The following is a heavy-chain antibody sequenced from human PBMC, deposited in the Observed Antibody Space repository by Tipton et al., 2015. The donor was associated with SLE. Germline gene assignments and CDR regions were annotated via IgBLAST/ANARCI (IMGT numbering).Heavy chain of an antibody. D-gene: IGHD4-23*01. CDR3: ARHGGYYFDY. CDR1: GYSISSGYY. Sequence: TLSLTCTVSGYSISSGYYWGWIRQPPGKGLEWIGSIYHSGSTYYNPSLKSRATISVDTSKNQFSLKLSSVTAADTAVYYCARHGGYYFDYWGQGTLVTVSS. CDR2: IYHSGST. V-gene: IGHV4-38-2*02. J-gene: IGHJ4*02.